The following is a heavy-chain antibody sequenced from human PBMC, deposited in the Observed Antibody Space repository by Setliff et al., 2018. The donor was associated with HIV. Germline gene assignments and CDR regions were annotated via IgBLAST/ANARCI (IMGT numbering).Heavy chain of an antibody. D-gene: IGHD6-13*01. CDR2: ISYSGST. V-gene: IGHV4-31*03. CDR3: ARGSSWYDY. J-gene: IGHJ4*02. CDR1: GGSISSGGYY. Sequence: PSETLSLTCTVSGGSISSGGYYWSWIRQHPGKGLEWIGYISYSGSTYYNPSLKSRVTISVDSSKSQFSLKLSSVTAADTAVYYCARGSSWYDYWGQGTLVTVSS.